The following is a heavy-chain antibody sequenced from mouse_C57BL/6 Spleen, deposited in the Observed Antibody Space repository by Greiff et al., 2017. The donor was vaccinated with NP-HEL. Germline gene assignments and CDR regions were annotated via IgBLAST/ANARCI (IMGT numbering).Heavy chain of an antibody. Sequence: EVKLQESGPGLVKPSQSLSLTCSVTGYSITSGYYWNWIRQFPGNKLEWMGYISYDGSNNYNPSLKNRISITRDTSKNQFFLKLNSVTTEDTATYYCANYYGSSYRYFDVWGTGTTVTVSS. V-gene: IGHV3-6*01. CDR2: ISYDGSN. D-gene: IGHD1-1*01. CDR3: ANYYGSSYRYFDV. CDR1: GYSITSGYY. J-gene: IGHJ1*03.